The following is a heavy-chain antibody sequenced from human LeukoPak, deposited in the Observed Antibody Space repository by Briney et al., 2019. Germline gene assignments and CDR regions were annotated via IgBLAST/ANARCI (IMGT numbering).Heavy chain of an antibody. J-gene: IGHJ6*03. Sequence: SETLSLTCTVSGGSISSYYWSWIRQPAGKGLEWIGRIYTSGSTNYNPSLKSRVTISVDTSKNQFSLKLSSVTAADTAVYYCATSRGNTDYYYYMDVWGKGTTVTVSS. CDR2: IYTSGST. D-gene: IGHD3-16*01. CDR1: GGSISSYY. V-gene: IGHV4-4*07. CDR3: ATSRGNTDYYYYMDV.